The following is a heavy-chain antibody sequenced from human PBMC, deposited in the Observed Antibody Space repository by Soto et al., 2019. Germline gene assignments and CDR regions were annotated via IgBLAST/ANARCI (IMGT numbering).Heavy chain of an antibody. D-gene: IGHD2-21*02. CDR3: AKKRRSGGDNWYFDS. J-gene: IGHJ4*02. CDR1: GVIFISYS. CDR2: ISAFSDSI. Sequence: GGFLRLSCAASGVIFISYSMYWVRQAPGKGPEGVAGISAFSDSILYADSVEGRFTISRDNSKNTLYLQLNSLRADDTAVYFCAKKRRSGGDNWYFDSWGQGTLVTVSS. V-gene: IGHV3-23*01.